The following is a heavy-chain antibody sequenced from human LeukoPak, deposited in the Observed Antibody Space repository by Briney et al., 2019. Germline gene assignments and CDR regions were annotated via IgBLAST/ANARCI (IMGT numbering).Heavy chain of an antibody. CDR3: ARDRIPIVLIRAGMDV. CDR1: GFSFSSYW. CDR2: LNSDGSSP. V-gene: IGHV3-74*03. D-gene: IGHD2-8*01. Sequence: GGSLRLSCAASGFSFSSYWMNWVRQAPGKGLVWVSRLNSDGSSPKYADSVKGRFTISRDNAKNSLYLQMNSLRAEDTAVYYCARDRIPIVLIRAGMDVWGQGTTVTVSS. J-gene: IGHJ6*02.